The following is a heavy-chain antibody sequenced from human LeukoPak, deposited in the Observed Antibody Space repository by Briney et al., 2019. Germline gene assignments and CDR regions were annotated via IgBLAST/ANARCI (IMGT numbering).Heavy chain of an antibody. CDR3: ARPGIAVALHAFDI. Sequence: PSETLSLTCTVSGGSISSSSYYWGWIRQPPGKGLEWIGGIYYSGSTYYNPSLKSRVTISVDTSKNQFSLKLSSVTAADTAVYYCARPGIAVALHAFDIWGQGTMVTVSS. CDR2: IYYSGST. V-gene: IGHV4-39*07. J-gene: IGHJ3*02. D-gene: IGHD6-19*01. CDR1: GGSISSSSYY.